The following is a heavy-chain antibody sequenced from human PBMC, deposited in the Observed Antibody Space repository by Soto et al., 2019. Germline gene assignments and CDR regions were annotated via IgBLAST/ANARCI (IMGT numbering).Heavy chain of an antibody. J-gene: IGHJ4*02. CDR1: GFTFSSYA. D-gene: IGHD3-3*01. V-gene: IGHV3-23*01. Sequence: GGSLRLSCAASGFTFSSYAMSWVRQAPGKGLEWVSAISGSGGSTYYADSVKGRFTISRDNSKNTLYLQMNSLRAEDTAVYYCAKDLFGVVITWRFDYWGQGTLVTVSS. CDR3: AKDLFGVVITWRFDY. CDR2: ISGSGGST.